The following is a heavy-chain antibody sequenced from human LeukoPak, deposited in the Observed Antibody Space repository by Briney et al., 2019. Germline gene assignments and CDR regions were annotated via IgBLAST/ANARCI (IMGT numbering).Heavy chain of an antibody. CDR2: IYHSGST. CDR3: ARGRIRYSGSYDQRHPYRY. Sequence: PSETLSLTCTVSGGSISSSSYYWGWIRQPPGKGLEWIGSIYHSGSTYYNPSLKSRVTISVDTSKNQFSLKLSSVTAADTAVYYCARGRIRYSGSYDQRHPYRYWGQGTLVTVSS. CDR1: GGSISSSSYY. J-gene: IGHJ4*02. D-gene: IGHD1-26*01. V-gene: IGHV4-39*07.